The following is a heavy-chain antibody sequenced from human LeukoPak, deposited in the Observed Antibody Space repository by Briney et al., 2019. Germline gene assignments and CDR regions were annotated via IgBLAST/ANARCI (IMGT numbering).Heavy chain of an antibody. V-gene: IGHV1-18*01. CDR3: ARDREGSGWYLVDY. J-gene: IGHJ4*02. CDR2: ISAYNVNT. Sequence: GASVKVSCKASGYTFTSYGISWVRQAPGQGLEWMGWISAYNVNTNYAQKLQGRVTMTTDTSTSTAYMELRSLRSDDTAVYYCARDREGSGWYLVDYWGQGTLVTVSS. CDR1: GYTFTSYG. D-gene: IGHD6-19*01.